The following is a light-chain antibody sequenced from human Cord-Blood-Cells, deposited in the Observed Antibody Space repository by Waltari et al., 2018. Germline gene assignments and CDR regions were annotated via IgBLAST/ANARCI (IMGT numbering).Light chain of an antibody. CDR1: SLRSYY. CDR3: NSRDSSGNHYV. J-gene: IGLJ1*01. Sequence: SSELTQDPAVSVALGQTVRITCQGDSLRSYYASWYQQKPGQAPVLVIYGKNNRPSGIPDRVSGSSPGNTASLTITGAQAEDGADYYCNSRDSSGNHYVFGTGTKVTVL. V-gene: IGLV3-19*01. CDR2: GKN.